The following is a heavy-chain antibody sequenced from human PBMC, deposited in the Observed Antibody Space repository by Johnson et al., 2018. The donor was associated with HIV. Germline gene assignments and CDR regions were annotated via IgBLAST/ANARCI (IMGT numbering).Heavy chain of an antibody. CDR1: GFTFSNYA. CDR2: VSGSGGST. J-gene: IGHJ3*02. CDR3: TRYNFILGAFDI. V-gene: IGHV3-23*04. Sequence: MQLVESGGGVVQPGGSLRLSCAASGFTFSNYAMGWVRQAPRKGLEWVSVVSGSGGSTYYADSVKGRFTISRDNSKNTLYLQMNSLRAEDTALYYCTRYNFILGAFDIWGQGTMVTVSS. D-gene: IGHD1-20*01.